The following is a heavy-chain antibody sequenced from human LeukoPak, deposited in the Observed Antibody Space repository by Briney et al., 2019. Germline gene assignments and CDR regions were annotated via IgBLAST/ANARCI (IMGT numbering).Heavy chain of an antibody. CDR3: ARGPMDSSGWYVNYYYGMDV. V-gene: IGHV1-2*02. J-gene: IGHJ6*02. CDR1: GYTYTRYY. Sequence: ASVKVSRKASGYTYTRYYMHWVRQAPVQGLEWMGWINPNSGGTNYAQKFQGRVTMTRDTSISTAYMELSRLRSDDTAVYYCARGPMDSSGWYVNYYYGMDVWGQGTTVTVSS. D-gene: IGHD6-19*01. CDR2: INPNSGGT.